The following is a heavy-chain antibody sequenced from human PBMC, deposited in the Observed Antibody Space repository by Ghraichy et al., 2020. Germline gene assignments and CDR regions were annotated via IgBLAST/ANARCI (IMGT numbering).Heavy chain of an antibody. CDR1: GFTFSSYE. Sequence: GGSLRLSCAASGFTFSSYEMNWVRQAPGKGLEWVSYISSSGSTIYYADSVKGRFTISRDNAKNSLYLQMNSLRAEDTAVYYCARVDSSSWRGYGMDVWGQGTTVTVSS. V-gene: IGHV3-48*03. J-gene: IGHJ6*02. CDR3: ARVDSSSWRGYGMDV. CDR2: ISSSGSTI. D-gene: IGHD6-13*01.